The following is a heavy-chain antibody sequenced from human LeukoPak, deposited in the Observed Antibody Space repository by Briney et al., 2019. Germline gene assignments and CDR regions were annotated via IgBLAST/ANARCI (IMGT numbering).Heavy chain of an antibody. Sequence: PGGSLRLSCAASGFIFSSYGMSWVRQAPGKGLEWVSAISGSGGSTYYADSVKGRFTISRDNSKNTLYLQMNSLRAEDTAVYYCAKGGGCCSSTSCYCGYWGQGTLVTVSS. D-gene: IGHD2-2*01. V-gene: IGHV3-23*01. CDR3: AKGGGCCSSTSCYCGY. CDR2: ISGSGGST. CDR1: GFIFSSYG. J-gene: IGHJ4*02.